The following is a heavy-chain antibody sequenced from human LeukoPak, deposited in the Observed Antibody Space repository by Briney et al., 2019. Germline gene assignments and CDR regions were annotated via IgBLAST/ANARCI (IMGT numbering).Heavy chain of an antibody. CDR2: ISGSGDST. CDR3: AKGAFFTWIQLGYYFDY. V-gene: IGHV3-23*01. J-gene: IGHJ4*02. D-gene: IGHD5-18*01. CDR1: GSSFSGYA. Sequence: GGSLRLSCAASGSSFSGYAMSWVRQAPGKGLEWVSSISGSGDSTSYAGSVKGRFIISRDNSKNTLYLQMNSLRAEDTAVYYCAKGAFFTWIQLGYYFDYWGQGTLVTVSS.